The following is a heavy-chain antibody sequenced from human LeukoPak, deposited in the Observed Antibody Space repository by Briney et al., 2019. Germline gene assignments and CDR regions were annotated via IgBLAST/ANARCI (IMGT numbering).Heavy chain of an antibody. J-gene: IGHJ5*02. CDR3: ARALGYCSGGSCYAHP. V-gene: IGHV4-34*01. Sequence: SETLSLTCAVYGGSFSGYYWSWIRQPPGKGLEWIGEINQSGSTNYNPSLKSRVTISVDTSKNQFSLKLSSVTAADTAVYYCARALGYCSGGSCYAHPWGQGTLVTVSS. CDR1: GGSFSGYY. D-gene: IGHD2-15*01. CDR2: INQSGST.